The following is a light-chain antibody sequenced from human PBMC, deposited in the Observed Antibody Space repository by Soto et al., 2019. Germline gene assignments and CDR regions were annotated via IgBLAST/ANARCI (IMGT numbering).Light chain of an antibody. CDR3: QQSHRTPPL. V-gene: IGKV1-39*01. J-gene: IGKJ2*01. Sequence: DIQMTQSPSSLSASVVDRVTITCRASQNSSSYLNWYQQKPGKAPKLLIFAASSLQSGVPSRFSGSGSGTDFTLTISSLQPEDFATYYCQQSHRTPPLFGQGTKLQIK. CDR2: AAS. CDR1: QNSSSY.